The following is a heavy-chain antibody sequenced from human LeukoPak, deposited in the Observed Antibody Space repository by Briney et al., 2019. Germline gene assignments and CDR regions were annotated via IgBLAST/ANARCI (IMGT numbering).Heavy chain of an antibody. J-gene: IGHJ6*02. CDR1: GGSISSGSYY. D-gene: IGHD2-2*01. V-gene: IGHV4-61*02. CDR3: ARDDIVVVPAARPPTHCGMDV. CDR2: IYTSGST. Sequence: KSSQTLSLTCTVSGGSISSGSYYWSWIRQPAGKGLEWIGRIYTSGSTNYNPSLKSRVTISVDTSKNQFSLKLSSVTAADTAVYYCARDDIVVVPAARPPTHCGMDVWGQGTTVTVSS.